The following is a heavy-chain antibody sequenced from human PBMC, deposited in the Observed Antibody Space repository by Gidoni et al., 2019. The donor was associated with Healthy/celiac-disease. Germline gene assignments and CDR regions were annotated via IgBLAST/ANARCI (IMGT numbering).Heavy chain of an antibody. J-gene: IGHJ4*02. Sequence: EVQLVESGGGLVQPGRSLRSPCTASGFTFGDYVMSWVRQAPGKGLEWVGFIRSKAYGGTTEYAASVKGRFTISRDDSKRIAYLQMNRLKTEDTAVYYCTRDTYYYDSSGYSRFDYWGQGTLVTVSS. CDR1: GFTFGDYV. CDR3: TRDTYYYDSSGYSRFDY. V-gene: IGHV3-49*04. D-gene: IGHD3-22*01. CDR2: IRSKAYGGTT.